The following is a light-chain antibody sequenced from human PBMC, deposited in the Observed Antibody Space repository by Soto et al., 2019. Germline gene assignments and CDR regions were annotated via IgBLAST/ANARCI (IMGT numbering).Light chain of an antibody. CDR1: MRDVGAYNL. Sequence: QSVLTQPASVSGSPGQSITISCAGTMRDVGAYNLVSWYQQHPGRAPQLIIFEVRYRPSGVSSRFSGSKSGNTASLTISGLQAEDESDYYCSSYASSNTYVFGTGTKLTVL. CDR2: EVR. V-gene: IGLV2-14*01. J-gene: IGLJ1*01. CDR3: SSYASSNTYV.